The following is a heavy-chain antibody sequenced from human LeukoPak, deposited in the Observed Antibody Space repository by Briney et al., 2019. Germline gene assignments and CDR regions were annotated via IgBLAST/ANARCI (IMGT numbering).Heavy chain of an antibody. CDR2: INPKSGGT. CDR1: GYTFTDYY. J-gene: IGHJ4*02. CDR3: ARSAVGNLDY. V-gene: IGHV1-2*02. D-gene: IGHD4-23*01. Sequence: ASVKVSCKASGYTFTDYYMNWVRQAPGQGLEWMGWINPKSGGTKYAQKFQGRVTMTRDTSISTAYMELSILRSDDTAVYYCARSAVGNLDYWGQGTLVSVSS.